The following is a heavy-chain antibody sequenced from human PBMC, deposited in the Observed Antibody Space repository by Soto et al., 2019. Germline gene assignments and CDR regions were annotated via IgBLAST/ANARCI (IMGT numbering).Heavy chain of an antibody. D-gene: IGHD2-15*01. V-gene: IGHV3-30*18. CDR1: GFTFSSYG. CDR3: AKVLGGYVDY. J-gene: IGHJ4*02. Sequence: QVQLVESGGGVVQPGRSLRLSCAASGFTFSSYGMHWVRQAPGKGLEWVAVISYDGSNKYYADSVKGRFTISRDNSKNTLYLQMNSLRAEDTAVYYCAKVLGGYVDYWGQGTLVTVSS. CDR2: ISYDGSNK.